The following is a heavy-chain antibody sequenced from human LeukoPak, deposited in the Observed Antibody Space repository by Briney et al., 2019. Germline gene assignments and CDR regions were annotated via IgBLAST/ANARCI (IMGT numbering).Heavy chain of an antibody. CDR3: ARQMQSHGNFDS. D-gene: IGHD1-26*01. CDR1: GFTFEDYT. Sequence: GGSLRLSCAASGFTFEDYTMHWVRQAPGKGLVWVSRIRGDGSMTNYADSVKGRFTISRDNAKNTLYLQMNSLRAEDTAMYYCARQMQSHGNFDSWGQGTLVTVSS. V-gene: IGHV3-74*01. CDR2: IRGDGSMT. J-gene: IGHJ4*02.